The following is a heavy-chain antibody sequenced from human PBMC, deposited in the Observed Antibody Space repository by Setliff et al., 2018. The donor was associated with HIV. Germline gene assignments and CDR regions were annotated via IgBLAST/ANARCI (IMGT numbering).Heavy chain of an antibody. Sequence: PSETLSLTCAVSGGSFNIAKTFWGWVRQPPGKGLEWIGSIHRSGTVYFNPSLSTRINISLDRSKNQFSLRLRSVTAADTAVYFCTRGTYYYETSGYHYDKTWAGTCFDYWGQGTLVTVSS. V-gene: IGHV4-39*07. D-gene: IGHD3-22*01. CDR3: TRGTYYYETSGYHYDKTWAGTCFDY. CDR1: GGSFNIAKTF. J-gene: IGHJ4*02. CDR2: IHRSGTV.